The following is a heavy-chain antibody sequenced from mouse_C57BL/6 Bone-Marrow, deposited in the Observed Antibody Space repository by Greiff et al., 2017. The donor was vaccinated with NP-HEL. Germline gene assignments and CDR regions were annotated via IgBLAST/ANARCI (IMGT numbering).Heavy chain of an antibody. CDR2: INPYNGGT. V-gene: IGHV1-19*01. J-gene: IGHJ2*01. CDR3: ASSVYYFDY. CDR1: GYTFTDYY. Sequence: EVTLQESGPVLVKPGASVKMSCKASGYTFTDYYMNWVKQSHGKSLEWIGVINPYNGGTSYNQKFTGTATLTVDKSSSTAYMELNSLTSEDSAVYYCASSVYYFDYWGQGTTLTVSS.